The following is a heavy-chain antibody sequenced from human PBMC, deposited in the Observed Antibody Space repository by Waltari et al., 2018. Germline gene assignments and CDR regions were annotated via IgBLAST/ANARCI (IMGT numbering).Heavy chain of an antibody. D-gene: IGHD6-19*01. J-gene: IGHJ3*02. CDR3: ATSIEVAGRNAFDI. Sequence: EAQLVESGGGLVQPGGSLRLSCAASGFTFGTYWMHWVRQAPGKGLVAVSRSKSAESASNHSDSVQCRFTIPRDNARYTLYLQMTSLRVEDTAVYYCATSIEVAGRNAFDIWGQGTMVAVSS. CDR1: GFTFGTYW. CDR2: SKSAESAS. V-gene: IGHV3-74*01.